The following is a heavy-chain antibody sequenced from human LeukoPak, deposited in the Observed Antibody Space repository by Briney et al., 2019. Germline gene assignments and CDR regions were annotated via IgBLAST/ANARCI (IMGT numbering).Heavy chain of an antibody. CDR3: ARDLGYCSSISCQRNWFDP. CDR2: ISTYNGNT. D-gene: IGHD2-2*01. V-gene: IGHV1-18*01. CDR1: GYTFTNNG. J-gene: IGHJ5*02. Sequence: ASVKVSCKASGYTFTNNGISWVRQAPGQGLEWMGWISTYNGNTNYAQKLQDRVTMTTDTSTSTAYMELRNLRSDDTAVYYCARDLGYCSSISCQRNWFDPWGQGTLVTVSS.